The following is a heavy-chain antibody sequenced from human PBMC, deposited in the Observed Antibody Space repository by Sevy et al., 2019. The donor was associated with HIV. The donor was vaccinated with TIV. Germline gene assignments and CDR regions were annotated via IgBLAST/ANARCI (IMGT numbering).Heavy chain of an antibody. D-gene: IGHD3-22*01. J-gene: IGHJ4*02. CDR1: GGSISSYY. CDR3: ARDLSSGYGFNY. V-gene: IGHV4-59*01. Sequence: SETLSLTCTLSGGSISSYYWSWIRQPPGKGLEWIGYIYYSGSTNYNPSLKSRVTISVDTSKNQFSLKLSSVTAADTAVYYCARDLSSGYGFNYWGQGTLVTVSS. CDR2: IYYSGST.